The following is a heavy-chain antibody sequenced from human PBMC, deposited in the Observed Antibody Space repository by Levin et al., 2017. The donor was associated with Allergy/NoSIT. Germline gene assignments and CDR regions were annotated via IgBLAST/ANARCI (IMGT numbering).Heavy chain of an antibody. D-gene: IGHD3-3*01. J-gene: IGHJ6*03. CDR2: ISYDGSNK. Sequence: GESLKISCAASGFTFSSYAMHWVRQAPGKGLEWVAVISYDGSNKYYADSVKGRFTISRDNSKNTLYLQMNSLRAEDTAVYYCARGGTYYDFWSGYTTMDVWGKGTTVTVSS. V-gene: IGHV3-30-3*01. CDR3: ARGGTYYDFWSGYTTMDV. CDR1: GFTFSSYA.